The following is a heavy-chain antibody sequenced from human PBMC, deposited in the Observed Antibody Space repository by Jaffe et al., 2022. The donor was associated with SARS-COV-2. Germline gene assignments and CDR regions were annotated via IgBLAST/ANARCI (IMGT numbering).Heavy chain of an antibody. CDR3: ARDAGYYPYNWFDP. CDR2: INHSGST. D-gene: IGHD3-9*01. V-gene: IGHV4-34*01. CDR1: GGSFSGYY. Sequence: QVQLQQWGAGLLKPSETLSLTCAVYGGSFSGYYWSWIRQPPGKGLEWIGEINHSGSTNYNPSLKSRVTISVDTSKNQFSLKLSSVTAADTAVYYCARDAGYYPYNWFDPWGQGTLVTVSS. J-gene: IGHJ5*02.